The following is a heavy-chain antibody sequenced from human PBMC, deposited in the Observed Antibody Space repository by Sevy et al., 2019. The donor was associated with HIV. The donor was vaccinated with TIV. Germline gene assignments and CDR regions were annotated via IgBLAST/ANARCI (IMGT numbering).Heavy chain of an antibody. CDR3: ARDLSGGEMATIWYYFDY. Sequence: GVSLRLSCAASGFTFSSYAMHWVRQAPGKGLEWVAVISYDGSNKYYADSVKGRFTISRDNSKNTLYLQMNSLRAEDTAVYYCARDLSGGEMATIWYYFDYWGQGTLVTVSS. CDR2: ISYDGSNK. D-gene: IGHD5-12*01. V-gene: IGHV3-30-3*01. J-gene: IGHJ4*02. CDR1: GFTFSSYA.